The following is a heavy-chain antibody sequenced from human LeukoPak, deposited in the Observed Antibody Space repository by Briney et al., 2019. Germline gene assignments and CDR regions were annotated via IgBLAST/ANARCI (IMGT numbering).Heavy chain of an antibody. V-gene: IGHV4-39*01. CDR3: ASRVYGLGSSNY. CDR1: GDSISSTSYY. Sequence: SETLSLTCTVSGDSISSTSYYWDWIRQPPGKGLEWIGSIYNSGTTYYNPSLKSRVTISVDTSKNQFSPKVSSVTAADTAVYYCASRVYGLGSSNYWGQGTLVTVSS. D-gene: IGHD3-10*01. J-gene: IGHJ4*01. CDR2: IYNSGTT.